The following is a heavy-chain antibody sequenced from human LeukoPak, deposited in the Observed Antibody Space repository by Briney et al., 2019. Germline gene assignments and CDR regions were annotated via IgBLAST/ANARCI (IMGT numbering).Heavy chain of an antibody. Sequence: GQSLRLSCTASGFTLSRYSMHWVRQARGKALVGVAVVFYDGSNTLYADAVKGRFTISRDNSKNTLYLQVNSLRAEDTALYYCARDLSQQLTLSGYHFDYWGQGTLVTVSS. D-gene: IGHD5-12*01. J-gene: IGHJ4*02. CDR3: ARDLSQQLTLSGYHFDY. CDR1: GFTLSRYS. CDR2: VFYDGSNT. V-gene: IGHV3-30-3*01.